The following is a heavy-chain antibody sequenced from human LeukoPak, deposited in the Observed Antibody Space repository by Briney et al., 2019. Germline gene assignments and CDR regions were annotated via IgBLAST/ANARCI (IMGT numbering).Heavy chain of an antibody. CDR3: ASGSRFDY. CDR2: IYSGGSI. D-gene: IGHD5/OR15-5a*01. CDR1: GFTVSDNY. V-gene: IGHV3-53*04. Sequence: GGSLRLSCAASGFTVSDNYMSWVRQAPGKGLEWVSVIYSGGSIYYTDSVKGRFTISRHNSKNTLYLQMSSLRTKDTAVYYCASGSRFDYWGQGTLVTVSS. J-gene: IGHJ4*02.